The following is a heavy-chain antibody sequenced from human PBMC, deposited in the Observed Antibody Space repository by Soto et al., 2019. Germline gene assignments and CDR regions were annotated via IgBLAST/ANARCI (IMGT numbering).Heavy chain of an antibody. D-gene: IGHD3-10*01. CDR1: GFTFSSYA. V-gene: IGHV3-23*01. CDR3: AKRQLWFGELSHYDY. J-gene: IGHJ4*02. Sequence: PVESLKISCAASGFTFSSYAMSWVRQAPGKGLEWVSAISGSGGSTYYADSVKGRFTSSRDNSRNTLYMQMNSLRAEYTAVYYCAKRQLWFGELSHYDYWGQGTLVTVSS. CDR2: ISGSGGST.